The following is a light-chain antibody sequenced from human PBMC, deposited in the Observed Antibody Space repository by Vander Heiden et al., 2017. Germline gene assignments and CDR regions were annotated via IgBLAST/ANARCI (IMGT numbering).Light chain of an antibody. J-gene: IGKJ4*01. CDR3: QQYYITPLT. Sequence: DIVMTQSPESLAVPLGERATINCKSSQSILYSSNNKNYLTWYQQKPGQPPKLPIYWATTRESGVPDRFSGSGSGTDFTLTISSLQAEDVAVYYCQQYYITPLTFGGGTRVEIK. CDR1: QSILYSSNNKNY. CDR2: WAT. V-gene: IGKV4-1*01.